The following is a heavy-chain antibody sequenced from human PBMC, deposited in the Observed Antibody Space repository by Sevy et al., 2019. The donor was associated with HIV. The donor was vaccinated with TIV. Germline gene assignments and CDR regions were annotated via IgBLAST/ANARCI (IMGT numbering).Heavy chain of an antibody. CDR2: MNPNSGNT. J-gene: IGHJ6*04. V-gene: IGHV1-8*01. D-gene: IGHD3-3*01. Sequence: ASVKVSCKASGYTFTSYDINWVRQATGQGLEWMGWMNPNSGNTGYAQKFQGRDTMTRNTSISTAYMELSSLRSEDTAVYYCARRYYDLWSGYYRFGMDVWGEGTTVFASS. CDR3: ARRYYDLWSGYYRFGMDV. CDR1: GYTFTSYD.